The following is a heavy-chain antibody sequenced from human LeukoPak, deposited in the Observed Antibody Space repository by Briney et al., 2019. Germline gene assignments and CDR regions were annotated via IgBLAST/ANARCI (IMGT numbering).Heavy chain of an antibody. CDR1: GGSISSYY. CDR2: ISSSGSTI. J-gene: IGHJ4*02. Sequence: LSLTCTVSGGSISSYYMSWIRQAPGKGPEWVSYISSSGSTIYYADSVKGRFTISRDNAKNSLYLQMNSLRAEDTAVYYCARGYCSSTSCYFPLDYWGQGTLVTVSS. CDR3: ARGYCSSTSCYFPLDY. V-gene: IGHV3-11*01. D-gene: IGHD2-2*01.